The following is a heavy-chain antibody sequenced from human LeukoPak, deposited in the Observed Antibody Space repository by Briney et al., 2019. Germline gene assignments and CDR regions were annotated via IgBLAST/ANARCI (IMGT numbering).Heavy chain of an antibody. J-gene: IGHJ4*02. D-gene: IGHD3-16*01. CDR2: INHSGST. Sequence: SETLSLTCTVSGGSISGYYWSWIRQPPGKGLEWIGEINHSGSTNYNPSLKSRVTISVDTSKNQFSLKVSSVTAADTAVYYCASLGYWGQGTLVTVSS. CDR3: ASLGY. V-gene: IGHV4-34*01. CDR1: GGSISGYY.